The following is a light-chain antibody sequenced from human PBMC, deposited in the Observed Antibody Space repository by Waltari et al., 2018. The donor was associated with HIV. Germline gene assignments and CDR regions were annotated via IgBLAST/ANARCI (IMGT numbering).Light chain of an antibody. CDR1: SSDVGGNNY. CDR3: SSYAGINTYVL. Sequence: QSALTQPPSASGSPGQSVTISCNGTSSDVGGNNYVPWYQQYPGKAPRLMIYEVYKRPSGVPHRFSGSKSGNTASLTVSGLQAEDEANYYCSSYAGINTYVLFGGGTKLTVL. J-gene: IGLJ2*01. V-gene: IGLV2-8*01. CDR2: EVY.